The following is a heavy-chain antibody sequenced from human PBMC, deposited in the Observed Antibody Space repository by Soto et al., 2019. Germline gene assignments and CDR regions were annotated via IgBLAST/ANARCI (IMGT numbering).Heavy chain of an antibody. CDR3: ARRTRTYDFWSGYSNLFDT. CDR1: GGSVSNGSYY. CDR2: IYYSGST. Sequence: PQETLSLTCTVSGGSVSNGSYYWSWIRQPPGKGLEWIGYIYYSGSTNYNPSLKSRVTISVDTPKNQFSLKLSSVTAAYTAVYYFARRTRTYDFWSGYSNLFDTWGPGSLVTVSA. J-gene: IGHJ5*01. V-gene: IGHV4-61*01. D-gene: IGHD3-3*01.